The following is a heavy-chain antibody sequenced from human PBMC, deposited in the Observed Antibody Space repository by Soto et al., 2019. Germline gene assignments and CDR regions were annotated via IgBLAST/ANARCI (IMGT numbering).Heavy chain of an antibody. CDR3: ARGGSSAWSVPSLLDY. J-gene: IGHJ4*02. D-gene: IGHD6-19*01. V-gene: IGHV1-69*12. CDR1: GGTFSSSA. CDR2: FVPVFGTA. Sequence: QVQLVQSGAEVKEPGSSVKVSCKASGGTFSSSALSWVRQAPGQGLEWMGGFVPVFGTAHYAQNFQNRVTITADESTSTTYMELSSLRSEDTAVYYCARGGSSAWSVPSLLDYWGQGTLVTVSS.